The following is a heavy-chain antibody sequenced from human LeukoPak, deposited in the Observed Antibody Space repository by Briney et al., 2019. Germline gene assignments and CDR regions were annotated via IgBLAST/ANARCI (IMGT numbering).Heavy chain of an antibody. J-gene: IGHJ4*02. CDR1: GFTSSDHW. Sequence: GGSPRLSSAASGFTSSDHWMNCVREAPGKGLERVANIKPDGSEKSYVDSVKGRFTISRDNAKNSLYLQMNSLRAEDTAVYYCARLRSGYWGQGTLVTVSS. CDR2: IKPDGSEK. V-gene: IGHV3-7*02. CDR3: ARLRSGY.